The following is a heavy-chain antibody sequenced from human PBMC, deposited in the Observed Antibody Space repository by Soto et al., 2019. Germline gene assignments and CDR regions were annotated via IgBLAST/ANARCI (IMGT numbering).Heavy chain of an antibody. D-gene: IGHD1-7*01. CDR2: IKSKTDGGTT. CDR3: TTLSNLIRGDAFDI. J-gene: IGHJ3*02. Sequence: GGSLRLSCAASGFTFSNAWMNWVRQAPGKGLEWVGRIKSKTDGGTTDYAAPVKGRFTISRDDSKNTLYLQMNSLKTEDTAVYYCTTLSNLIRGDAFDIWGQGTMVTVSS. V-gene: IGHV3-15*07. CDR1: GFTFSNAW.